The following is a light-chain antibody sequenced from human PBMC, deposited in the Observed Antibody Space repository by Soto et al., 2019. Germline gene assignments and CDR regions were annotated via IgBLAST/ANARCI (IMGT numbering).Light chain of an antibody. J-gene: IGKJ1*01. V-gene: IGKV3-20*01. CDR3: QQYGSAPGT. Sequence: EIVLTQSPVTLSLSPGERATLSCRASQTVSSTYLAWYQQKPGQAPRLLIYDASRRATGIPDRFSGSGSGTDFTLTISRLEPEDFAVYYCQQYGSAPGTFGQGTKVDIK. CDR1: QTVSSTY. CDR2: DAS.